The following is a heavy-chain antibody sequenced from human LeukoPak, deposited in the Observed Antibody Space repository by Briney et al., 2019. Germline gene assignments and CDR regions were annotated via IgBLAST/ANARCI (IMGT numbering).Heavy chain of an antibody. J-gene: IGHJ4*02. CDR1: GGSXSSGGYY. D-gene: IGHD6-13*01. CDR2: IYYSGST. V-gene: IGHV4-31*03. Sequence: TLSLTCTVSGGSXSSGGYYWSWIRQHPGKGLEWIGYIYYSGSTYYNPSLKSRVTISVDTSKNQFSLKLSSVTAADTAVYYCARAVPGSSWYFDYWGQGTLVTVSS. CDR3: ARAVPGSSWYFDY.